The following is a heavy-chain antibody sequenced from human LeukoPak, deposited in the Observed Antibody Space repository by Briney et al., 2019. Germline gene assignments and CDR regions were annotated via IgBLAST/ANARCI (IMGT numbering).Heavy chain of an antibody. CDR1: GYXFSSYW. D-gene: IGHD3-10*01. J-gene: IGHJ4*02. Sequence: GESLKISCNGSGYXFSSYWIGWVRQMPGKGLEWMGIIYPSDSDTSYSPSFQGQVTISADKSISTAYLQWSSLKASDTAMYYCARQRSRGYYDYWGQGTLVTVSS. CDR2: IYPSDSDT. CDR3: ARQRSRGYYDY. V-gene: IGHV5-51*01.